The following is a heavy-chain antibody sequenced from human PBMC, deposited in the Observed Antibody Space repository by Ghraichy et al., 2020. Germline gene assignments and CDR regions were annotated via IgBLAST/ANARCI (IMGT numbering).Heavy chain of an antibody. D-gene: IGHD5-18*01. J-gene: IGHJ4*02. CDR3: TRGGLRYTYGDVDC. CDR1: GFTFSAFA. V-gene: IGHV3-30-3*01. Sequence: ALRLSCAAAGFTFSAFAMHWVRQAPGKGLEWVAVISYDGSSKYYADSVKGRFTISRDNSENTLYLRMNSLRTDDTAVYYCTRGGLRYTYGDVDCWGQGTLVTVSA. CDR2: ISYDGSSK.